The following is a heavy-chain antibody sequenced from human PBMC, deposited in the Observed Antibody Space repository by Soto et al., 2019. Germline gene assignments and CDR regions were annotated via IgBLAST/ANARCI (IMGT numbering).Heavy chain of an antibody. CDR1: GFTFSSYA. CDR2: IWYDGSNQ. V-gene: IGHV3-33*08. J-gene: IGHJ4*02. CDR3: AGGYSYSPGFYFDY. D-gene: IGHD5-18*01. Sequence: GGSLRLSCAASGFTFSSYAMHWVRQAPGKGLEWVAVIWYDGSNQYYADSVKGRITISRDNSKNTLYLQMNSLRAEDTAVYYCAGGYSYSPGFYFDYWGQGALVTVSS.